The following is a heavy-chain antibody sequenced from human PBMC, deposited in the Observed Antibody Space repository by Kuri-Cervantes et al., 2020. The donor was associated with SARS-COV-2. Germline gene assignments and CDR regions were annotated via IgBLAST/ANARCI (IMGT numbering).Heavy chain of an antibody. CDR3: ARVGHHFSTDFWSGYREASNWFDP. CDR2: INHSGST. CDR1: GGSFSGYY. J-gene: IGHJ5*02. V-gene: IGHV4-34*01. Sequence: SETLSLTCAGYGGSFSGYYWSWIRQPPGKGLEWIGEINHSGSTNYNPSLKSRVTISVDTSKNQFSLKLSSVTAADTAVYYCARVGHHFSTDFWSGYREASNWFDPWGQGTLVTVSS. D-gene: IGHD3-3*01.